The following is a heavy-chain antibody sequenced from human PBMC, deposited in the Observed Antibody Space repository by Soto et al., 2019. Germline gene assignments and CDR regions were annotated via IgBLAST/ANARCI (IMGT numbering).Heavy chain of an antibody. CDR2: IIPILGIA. Sequence: QVQLVQSGAEVKKPGSSVKVSCKASGGTFSSYTISWVRQAPGQGLEWMGRIIPILGIANYAQKFQGRVTITADKPTSTAYMELSSLRSEDTAVYYCAREKGFYGMDVWGQGSTVTVSS. CDR1: GGTFSSYT. J-gene: IGHJ6*02. CDR3: AREKGFYGMDV. V-gene: IGHV1-69*08.